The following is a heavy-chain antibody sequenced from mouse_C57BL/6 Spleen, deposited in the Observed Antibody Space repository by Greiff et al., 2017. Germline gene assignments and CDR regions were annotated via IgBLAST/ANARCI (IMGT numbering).Heavy chain of an antibody. Sequence: DVQLVESGGGLVKPGGSLKLSCAASGFTFSSYTMSWVRQTPEKRLEWVATISGSGGNTYSPDTVKARFTISSDNAKNTLYLQMSSLMSEEAALYYCARKNLRGAIDYWGQGTTVTVSS. J-gene: IGHJ4*01. CDR3: ARKNLRGAIDY. CDR1: GFTFSSYT. D-gene: IGHD5-1-1*01. V-gene: IGHV5-9*01. CDR2: ISGSGGNT.